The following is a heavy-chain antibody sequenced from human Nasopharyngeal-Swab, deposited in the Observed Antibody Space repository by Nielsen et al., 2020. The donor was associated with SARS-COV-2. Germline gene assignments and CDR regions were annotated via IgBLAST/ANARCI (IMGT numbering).Heavy chain of an antibody. CDR3: ARDRLRQGYDFWSGYYPDAFDI. Sequence: GESLKISCAASGFTFSEYYMRWIRQAPGKGVEWGAYMSSSSRYTNYADSVKGRFTISRGNAKNSLYLQMNSLRAEDTAVYYCARDRLRQGYDFWSGYYPDAFDIWGQGTMVTVSS. J-gene: IGHJ3*02. CDR2: MSSSSRYT. CDR1: GFTFSEYY. V-gene: IGHV3-11*06. D-gene: IGHD3-3*01.